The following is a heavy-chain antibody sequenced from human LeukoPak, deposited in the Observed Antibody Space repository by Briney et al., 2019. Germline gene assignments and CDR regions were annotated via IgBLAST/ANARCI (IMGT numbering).Heavy chain of an antibody. V-gene: IGHV3-11*06. Sequence: GGSLRLSCAASGFTFSDYYMSWIRQAPGKGREWVSYIASSSSYTNYADSVKGRFTISRDNAKNSLYLQMNSLRAEDTAVYYCARAIEATRRSTGTCNYFDYWGQGTLVTVSS. D-gene: IGHD5-12*01. J-gene: IGHJ4*02. CDR1: GFTFSDYY. CDR3: ARAIEATRRSTGTCNYFDY. CDR2: IASSSSYT.